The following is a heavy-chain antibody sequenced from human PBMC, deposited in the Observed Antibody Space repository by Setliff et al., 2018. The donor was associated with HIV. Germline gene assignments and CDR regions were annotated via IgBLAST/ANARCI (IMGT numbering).Heavy chain of an antibody. CDR1: GGSIRDDQW. V-gene: IGHV4-4*02. CDR2: IYHTGRT. CDR3: TRAPGGGKDYFAY. D-gene: IGHD3-16*01. Sequence: KPSETLSLTCAVSGGSIRDDQWWDWVRQPPGKGLEWIGEIYHTGRTNYDSSLKSRVTMSVDKTKNEFSLKMTSVTAADTAVYYCTRAPGGGKDYFAYWGRGILVTVSS. J-gene: IGHJ4*02.